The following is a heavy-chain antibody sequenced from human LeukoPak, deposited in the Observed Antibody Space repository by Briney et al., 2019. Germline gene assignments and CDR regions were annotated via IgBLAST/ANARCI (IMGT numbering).Heavy chain of an antibody. V-gene: IGHV3-30*02. CDR2: IRYDGSNK. Sequence: GGSLRLSCAASGFTFSSYGIHWVRQAPGKGLEWVAFIRYDGSNKYYTDSVKGRFTISRDNSKNTLYLQMNSLRAEDTAVYYCAKGRGWEASYYYYYMDVWGKGSTVTISS. CDR1: GFTFSSYG. CDR3: AKGRGWEASYYYYYMDV. J-gene: IGHJ6*03. D-gene: IGHD1-26*01.